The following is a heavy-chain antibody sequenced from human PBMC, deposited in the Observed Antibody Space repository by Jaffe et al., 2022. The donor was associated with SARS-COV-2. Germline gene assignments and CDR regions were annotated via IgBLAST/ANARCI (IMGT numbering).Heavy chain of an antibody. Sequence: EVQLVESGGGLVQPGGSLRLSCAASGFTFTNYWMHWVRQGPGKGLVWVSHINSDGSSTRYADSVKGRFTISRDNAKNTLYLQMDSLRAEDTAVYYCARGDQSGSYFDGPRDWGQGTLVAVSS. V-gene: IGHV3-74*01. CDR1: GFTFTNYW. CDR2: INSDGSST. J-gene: IGHJ4*02. D-gene: IGHD1-26*01. CDR3: ARGDQSGSYFDGPRD.